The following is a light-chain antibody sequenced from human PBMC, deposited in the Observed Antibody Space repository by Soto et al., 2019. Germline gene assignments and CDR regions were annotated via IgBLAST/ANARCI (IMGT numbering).Light chain of an antibody. V-gene: IGLV1-44*01. J-gene: IGLJ1*01. CDR2: SNN. Sequence: QTVLTHPPSASGSPGQMVAISCSGSSSNIGSNTVNWYQQLPGTAPKVLIYSNNQRPSGVPDRFSGSKSGTSASLAISGLQSEDEADYYCAAWDDGLNGFWVFGTGTKVAVL. CDR3: AAWDDGLNGFWV. CDR1: SSNIGSNT.